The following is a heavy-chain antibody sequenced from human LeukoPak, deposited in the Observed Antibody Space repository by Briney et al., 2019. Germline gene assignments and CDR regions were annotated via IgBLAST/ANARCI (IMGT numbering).Heavy chain of an antibody. D-gene: IGHD2-8*01. CDR3: ASPLGYCTNGVCYVY. V-gene: IGHV4-39*01. Sequence: SETLSLTCTVSGGSVSSSSYYWGWIRQPPGKGLEWIGSIYYGGSTYYNPSLKSRVTISVDTSKNQFSLKLSSVTAADTAVYYCASPLGYCTNGVCYVYWGQGTLVTVSS. J-gene: IGHJ4*02. CDR1: GGSVSSSSYY. CDR2: IYYGGST.